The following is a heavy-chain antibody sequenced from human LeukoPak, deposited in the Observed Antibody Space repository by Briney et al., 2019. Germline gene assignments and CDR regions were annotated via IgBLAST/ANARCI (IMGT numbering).Heavy chain of an antibody. CDR1: GFTFSSYA. J-gene: IGHJ6*02. Sequence: GRSLRLSCAASGFTFSSYAMHWVRQAPGKGLEWVAVISYDGSNKYYADSVKGRFTISRDNSKNTLYLQMNSLRAEDTAVYYCARGVPGYYYYYGMDVWGQGTTVTVSS. CDR3: ARGVPGYYYYYGMDV. D-gene: IGHD1-14*01. CDR2: ISYDGSNK. V-gene: IGHV3-30-3*01.